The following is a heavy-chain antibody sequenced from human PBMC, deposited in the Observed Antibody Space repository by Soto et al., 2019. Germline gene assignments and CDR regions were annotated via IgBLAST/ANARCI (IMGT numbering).Heavy chain of an antibody. CDR3: AANRGYNYYSGMDV. CDR1: GFTFSSYA. Sequence: EVPLLESGGGLVQPGGSLRLSCAASGFTFSSYAMSWVRQAPGKGLEWVSAISGSGGSTYYADSVKGRFTISRDNSKKKLYLQMNSLRAEDTAVYYCAANRGYNYYSGMDVWGQGTTVTVSS. J-gene: IGHJ6*02. D-gene: IGHD3-22*01. CDR2: ISGSGGST. V-gene: IGHV3-23*01.